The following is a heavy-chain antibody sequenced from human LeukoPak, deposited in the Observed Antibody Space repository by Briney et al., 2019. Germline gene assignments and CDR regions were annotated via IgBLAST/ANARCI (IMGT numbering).Heavy chain of an antibody. V-gene: IGHV4-4*02. CDR3: ATYYDSSGYKLDY. D-gene: IGHD3-22*01. Sequence: SETLSLTCAVSGGSISSNNWWSWVRQPPGKGLEWIGEIYHSGSTNYNPSLKSRVTISVDKSKNQYSLKLSSVTAADTAVYYCATYYDSSGYKLDYWGQGTLVTVSS. CDR1: GGSISSNNW. CDR2: IYHSGST. J-gene: IGHJ4*02.